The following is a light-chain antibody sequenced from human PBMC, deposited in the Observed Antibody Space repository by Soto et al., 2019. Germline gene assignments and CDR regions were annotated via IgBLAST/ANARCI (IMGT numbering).Light chain of an antibody. V-gene: IGKV3-20*01. Sequence: EILLTQAPGTLSLSPGERPTLSCRASQRVTSNFLAWYQQKPGQAPRLLIYGASNSATGVPDRFSGSGCGTGFTLAVSRLEPVDVAVYHCQQYGRSPPSFGGGTKVGFK. CDR1: QRVTSNF. CDR3: QQYGRSPPS. J-gene: IGKJ4*01. CDR2: GAS.